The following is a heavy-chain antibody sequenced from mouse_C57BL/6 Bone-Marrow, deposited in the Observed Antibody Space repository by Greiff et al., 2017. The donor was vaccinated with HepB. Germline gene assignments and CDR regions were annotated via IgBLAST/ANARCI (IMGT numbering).Heavy chain of an antibody. CDR2: ISGGGGNT. CDR3: ARQGSPPFWYFDV. Sequence: EVMLVESGGGLVKPGGSLKLSCAASGFTFSSYTMSWVRQTPEKRLEWVATISGGGGNTYYPDSVKGRFTISRDNAKNTLYLQMSSLRSEDTALYYCARQGSPPFWYFDVWGTGTTVTVSS. J-gene: IGHJ1*03. CDR1: GFTFSSYT. V-gene: IGHV5-9*01.